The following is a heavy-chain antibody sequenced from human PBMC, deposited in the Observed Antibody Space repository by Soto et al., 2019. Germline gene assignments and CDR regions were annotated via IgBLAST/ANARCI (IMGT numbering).Heavy chain of an antibody. D-gene: IGHD2-21*02. V-gene: IGHV3-11*06. J-gene: IGHJ1*01. CDR2: ISSNSSYT. Sequence: GGSLRLSCAASGFTFSDYYMSWIRQAPGKGLEWVSYISSNSSYTNYADSVKVRVTISRDNAKNSLYLQMNSLRAEDTAVYYCARVRNFTAYFDHWGQGTLVTVSS. CDR1: GFTFSDYY. CDR3: ARVRNFTAYFDH.